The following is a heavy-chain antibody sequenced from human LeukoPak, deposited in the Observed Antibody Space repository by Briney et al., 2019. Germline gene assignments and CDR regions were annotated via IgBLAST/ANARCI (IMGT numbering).Heavy chain of an antibody. V-gene: IGHV3-64*01. CDR2: ISSSGGST. CDR3: ARDTYYYDSSGYYQEYYFDY. D-gene: IGHD3-22*01. J-gene: IGHJ4*02. Sequence: SGGSLRLSCAASGFTFSSYAMHWVRQAPGKGLEYVSAISSSGGSTYYANSVKGRFTISRDNSKNTLYLQMGSLRAEDMAVYYCARDTYYYDSSGYYQEYYFDYWGQGTLVTVSS. CDR1: GFTFSSYA.